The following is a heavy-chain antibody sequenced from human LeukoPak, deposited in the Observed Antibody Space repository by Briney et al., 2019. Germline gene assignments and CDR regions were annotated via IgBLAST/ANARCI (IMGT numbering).Heavy chain of an antibody. J-gene: IGHJ4*02. D-gene: IGHD6-13*01. V-gene: IGHV1-2*06. CDR1: GYTFTGYY. CDR2: INPNSGGT. CDR3: ARDPPKYIAAAPWGY. Sequence: ASVTVSCKASGYTFTGYYMHWVRQAPGQGLEWMGRINPNSGGTNYAQKFQGRVTMTRDTSISTAYMELSRLRSDDTAVYYCARDPPKYIAAAPWGYWGQGTLVTVSS.